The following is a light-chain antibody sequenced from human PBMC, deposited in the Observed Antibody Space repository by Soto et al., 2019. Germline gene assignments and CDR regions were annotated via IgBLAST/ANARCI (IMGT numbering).Light chain of an antibody. CDR2: GAF. CDR1: QSIRSN. CDR3: QQYNNWPRALS. V-gene: IGKV3-15*01. Sequence: EIVMTQSPATLSVSPGERATLSCRASQSIRSNLVWYQQKPGQAPRLLIYGAFIRASGIPARFSGSGSGTEFTLTITSMQSEDFAVYYCQQYNNWPRALSFGGGTKVEIK. J-gene: IGKJ4*01.